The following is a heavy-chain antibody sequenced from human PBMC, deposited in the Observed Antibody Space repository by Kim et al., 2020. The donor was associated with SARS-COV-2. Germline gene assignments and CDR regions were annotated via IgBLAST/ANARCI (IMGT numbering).Heavy chain of an antibody. J-gene: IGHJ5*02. Sequence: SETLSLTCTVSGGSISSSSYYWGWIRQPPGKGLEWIGSIYYSGSTYYNPSLKSRVTISVDTSKNQFSLKLSSVTAADTAVYYCARFLYDFWSGYYPNNWFDPWGQGTLVTVSS. CDR2: IYYSGST. D-gene: IGHD3-3*01. CDR3: ARFLYDFWSGYYPNNWFDP. V-gene: IGHV4-39*01. CDR1: GGSISSSSYY.